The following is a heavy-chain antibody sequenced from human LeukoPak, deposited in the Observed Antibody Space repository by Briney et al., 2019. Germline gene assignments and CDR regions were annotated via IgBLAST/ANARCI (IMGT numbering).Heavy chain of an antibody. J-gene: IGHJ6*02. CDR3: AREEDIVVVPAARVYGMDV. CDR2: ISSSSSYI. CDR1: GFTFSSYS. Sequence: GGSLRLSCAASGFTFSSYSMNWVRQAPGKGLEWVSSISSSSSYIYYADSVKGRFTISRDNAKNSLYLQMNSLRAEDTAVYYCAREEDIVVVPAARVYGMDVWGQGTTVTVSS. D-gene: IGHD2-2*01. V-gene: IGHV3-21*01.